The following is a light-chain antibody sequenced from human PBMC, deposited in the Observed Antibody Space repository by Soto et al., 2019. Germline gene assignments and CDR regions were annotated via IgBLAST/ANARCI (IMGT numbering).Light chain of an antibody. CDR2: YDS. Sequence: SYELTQPPSVSVAPGKTARITCGGNNIGSKSVHWCQQKPGQAPVVVIYYDSDRPSGIPERFSGSNSGNTATLTISRVEAGDEADYYCQVWDSSSDHVIFGGGTKLTVL. CDR1: NIGSKS. CDR3: QVWDSSSDHVI. V-gene: IGLV3-21*04. J-gene: IGLJ2*01.